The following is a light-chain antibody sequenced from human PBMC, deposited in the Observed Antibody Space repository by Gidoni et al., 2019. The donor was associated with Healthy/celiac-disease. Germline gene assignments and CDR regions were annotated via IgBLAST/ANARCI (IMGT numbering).Light chain of an antibody. Sequence: DIVMTQSPDSLAGSLGERATIICKSSQSVLYSSNNKNYLAWYQQKPGQPPKLLIYWASTRESGVPDRFSGSGSGTDFTLTISSLQAEDVAVYYCQQYYSTPYTFGQGTKLEIK. J-gene: IGKJ2*01. CDR1: QSVLYSSNNKNY. CDR3: QQYYSTPYT. CDR2: WAS. V-gene: IGKV4-1*01.